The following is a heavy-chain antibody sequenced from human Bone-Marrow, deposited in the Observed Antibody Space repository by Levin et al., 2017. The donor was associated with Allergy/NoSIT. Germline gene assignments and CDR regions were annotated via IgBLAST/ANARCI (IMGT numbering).Heavy chain of an antibody. CDR3: SAFDATNYECWSAKALFY. J-gene: IGHJ4*02. D-gene: IGHD3-3*01. CDR2: IFFSGAT. CDR1: AGSITKYY. V-gene: IGHV4-59*01. Sequence: SQTLSLTCTVSAGSITKYYWTWVRQPPGKGLEWIGYIFFSGATKYNPSLNSRVTISVDTSKNQFSLTLSSVTAADTAGYYFSAFDATNYECWSAKALFYWGQGTLVAVSS.